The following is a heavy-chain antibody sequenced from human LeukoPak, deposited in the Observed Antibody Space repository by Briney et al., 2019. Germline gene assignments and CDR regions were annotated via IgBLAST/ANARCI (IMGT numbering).Heavy chain of an antibody. V-gene: IGHV3-30-3*01. CDR3: ARDQARGYSYGLIFDY. J-gene: IGHJ4*02. CDR1: GVTLSNYA. D-gene: IGHD5-18*01. CDR2: ISYDGSNK. Sequence: GGSLRLSCVASGVTLSNYAMSWARQAPGKGLEWVAVISYDGSNKYYADSVKGRFTISRDNSKNTLYLQMNSLRAEDTAVYYCARDQARGYSYGLIFDYWGQGTLVTVSS.